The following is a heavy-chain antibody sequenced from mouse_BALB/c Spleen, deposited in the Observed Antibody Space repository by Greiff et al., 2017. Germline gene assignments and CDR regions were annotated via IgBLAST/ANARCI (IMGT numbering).Heavy chain of an antibody. D-gene: IGHD1-1*01. CDR3: ARRGVVAPAMDY. J-gene: IGHJ4*01. Sequence: EVKLVESGGDLVKPGGSLKLSCAASGFTFSSYGMPWVRQTPDKRLEWVATISSGGSYTYYPDSVKGRFTISRDNAKNTLYLQMSSLKSEDTAMYYCARRGVVAPAMDYWGQGTSVTVSS. V-gene: IGHV5-6*02. CDR2: ISSGGSYT. CDR1: GFTFSSYG.